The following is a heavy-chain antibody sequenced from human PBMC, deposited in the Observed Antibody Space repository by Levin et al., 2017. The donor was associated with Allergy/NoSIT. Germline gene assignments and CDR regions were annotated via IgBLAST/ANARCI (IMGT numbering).Heavy chain of an antibody. Sequence: ASVKVSCKASGYTFTDYYMHWVRQAPGQGLEWMGWIIPKSGATNYAHQFQGRVTMTRDTSISTVYMELSRLTSDDTAMYFCARDDCSTNSCPLFNYWGQGALVTVSS. V-gene: IGHV1-2*07. D-gene: IGHD2-2*01. CDR3: ARDDCSTNSCPLFNY. CDR2: IIPKSGAT. J-gene: IGHJ4*02. CDR1: GYTFTDYY.